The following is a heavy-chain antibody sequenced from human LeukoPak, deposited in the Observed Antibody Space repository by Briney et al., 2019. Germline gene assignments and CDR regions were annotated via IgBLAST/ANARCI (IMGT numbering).Heavy chain of an antibody. J-gene: IGHJ4*02. CDR1: GFTFSTFW. CDR2: INSDESRT. D-gene: IGHD3-10*01. Sequence: PGGSLRLSCAASGFTFSTFWMHWVRQVPGKGLVWVARINSDESRTNYADSVKGRFTISRDNSKNSLYLQMNSLRVEDTAVYYCAKLAKYFYGSETYYFFEHWGQGTPVTASS. CDR3: AKLAKYFYGSETYYFFEH. V-gene: IGHV3-74*01.